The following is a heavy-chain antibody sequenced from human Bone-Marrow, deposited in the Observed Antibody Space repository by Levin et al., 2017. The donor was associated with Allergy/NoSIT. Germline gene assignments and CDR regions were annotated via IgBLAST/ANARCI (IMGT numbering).Heavy chain of an antibody. J-gene: IGHJ6*02. CDR2: IYDSGST. D-gene: IGHD2-2*01. CDR3: ARDIVEVPTSEGVNYYYGLDV. V-gene: IGHV4-4*02. Sequence: SETLSLTCAVSGGSIISSHWWSWVRQSPGKGLEWIAEIYDSGSTNYNPSLKSRVTISIDKSKNEISLKMTSVTAADTAVYYCARDIVEVPTSEGVNYYYGLDVWGQGTTVTVSS. CDR1: GGSIISSHW.